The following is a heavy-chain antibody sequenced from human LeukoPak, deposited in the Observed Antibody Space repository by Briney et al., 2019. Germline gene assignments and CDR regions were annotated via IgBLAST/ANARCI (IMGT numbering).Heavy chain of an antibody. V-gene: IGHV3-30*18. Sequence: GGSLRLSCAASGFTVSTNYMSWVRQAPGKGLEWVAVISYDGSNKYFADSVKGRFTLSRDNSKNTLYLQMNSLRAEDTAVYYCAKDDRGGSGSYSPDYWGQGTLVTVSS. J-gene: IGHJ4*02. D-gene: IGHD3-10*01. CDR1: GFTVSTNY. CDR2: ISYDGSNK. CDR3: AKDDRGGSGSYSPDY.